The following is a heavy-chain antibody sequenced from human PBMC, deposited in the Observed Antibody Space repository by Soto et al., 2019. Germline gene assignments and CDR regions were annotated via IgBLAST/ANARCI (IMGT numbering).Heavy chain of an antibody. Sequence: QVQLVQSGAEVKKPGASVKVSCKASGYTFTSYAMHWVRQAPGQRLEWMGWINAGNGNTKYSQKFQGRVTITRDTSAGKAYMELSSLRSEDTAVYYCARSPGYSYGDYWGQGTLVTVSS. V-gene: IGHV1-3*01. CDR3: ARSPGYSYGDY. CDR1: GYTFTSYA. D-gene: IGHD5-18*01. CDR2: INAGNGNT. J-gene: IGHJ4*02.